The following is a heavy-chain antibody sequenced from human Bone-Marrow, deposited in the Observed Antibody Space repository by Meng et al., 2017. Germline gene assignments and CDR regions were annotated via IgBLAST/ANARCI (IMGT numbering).Heavy chain of an antibody. D-gene: IGHD3-10*01. J-gene: IGHJ4*02. V-gene: IGHV1-8*01. CDR1: GYTFTSYD. CDR3: ARDRPIIAPGRFDY. Sequence: QGHLMQSVAGVKKPGASVTVSCKASGYTFTSYDINWVRQATGQGLEWMGWMNTNSGNTGYAQKFQGRVTMTRNTSLSTAYMELRSLRSDDTAVYYCARDRPIIAPGRFDYWGQGTLVTVSS. CDR2: MNTNSGNT.